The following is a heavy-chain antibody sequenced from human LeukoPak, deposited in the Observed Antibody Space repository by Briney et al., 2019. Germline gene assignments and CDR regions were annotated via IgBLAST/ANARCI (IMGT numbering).Heavy chain of an antibody. Sequence: PGRSLRLSCAASGFTFSSYGMHWVRQAPGKGLEWVAVIWYDGSNKYYADSVKGRFTISRDNSKNTLYLQMNSLRAEDTAVYYCAKDKRELDHWGQGTLVTVSS. CDR1: GFTFSSYG. J-gene: IGHJ4*02. CDR2: IWYDGSNK. V-gene: IGHV3-33*06. D-gene: IGHD1-26*01. CDR3: AKDKRELDH.